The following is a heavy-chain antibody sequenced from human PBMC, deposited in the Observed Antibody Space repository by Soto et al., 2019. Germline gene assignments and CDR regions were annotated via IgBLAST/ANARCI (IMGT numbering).Heavy chain of an antibody. Sequence: PGGSLRLSCAASGFTFSSYAMSWVRQAPGKGLEWVSAISGSGGSTYYADSVKGRFTISRDNSKSTLYLQMNSLKAEDTAVYYCAKDVASPVAVAVSHYYYGMDVWGQGTTVTVSS. V-gene: IGHV3-23*01. CDR1: GFTFSSYA. D-gene: IGHD6-19*01. J-gene: IGHJ6*02. CDR3: AKDVASPVAVAVSHYYYGMDV. CDR2: ISGSGGST.